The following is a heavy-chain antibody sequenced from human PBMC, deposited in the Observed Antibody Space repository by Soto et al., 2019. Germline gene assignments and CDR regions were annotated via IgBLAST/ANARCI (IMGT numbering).Heavy chain of an antibody. CDR3: AKTYYDFWSGYYTSYYYGMDV. CDR2: ISYDGSNK. D-gene: IGHD3-3*01. Sequence: GGSLRLSCAASGFTFSSYGMHWVRQVPGKGLEWVAVISYDGSNKYYADSVKGRFTISRDNSKNTLYLQMNSLRAEDTAVYYCAKTYYDFWSGYYTSYYYGMDVWGQGTTVTVSS. J-gene: IGHJ6*02. V-gene: IGHV3-30*18. CDR1: GFTFSSYG.